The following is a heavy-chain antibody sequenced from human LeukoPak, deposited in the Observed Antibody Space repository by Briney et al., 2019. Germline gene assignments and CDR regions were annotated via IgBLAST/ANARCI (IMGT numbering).Heavy chain of an antibody. CDR3: ARAGSYYYMDV. D-gene: IGHD1-1*01. CDR1: VYTFTSSG. J-gene: IGHJ6*03. Sequence: AAVKVSCKSSVYTFTSSGISWVRQPPGQGLEWVGWIDGYNVNTNSATRLQGRVTMTTDTYTTTDYMEVRSMRLDDTAVYYCARAGSYYYMDVWGKGTTVTVYS. V-gene: IGHV1-18*01. CDR2: IDGYNVNT.